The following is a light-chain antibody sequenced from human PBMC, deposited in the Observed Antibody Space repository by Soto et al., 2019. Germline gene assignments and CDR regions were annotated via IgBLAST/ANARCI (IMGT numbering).Light chain of an antibody. J-gene: IGLJ1*01. V-gene: IGLV1-44*01. CDR1: TSNIGSNT. Sequence: SLLTQPPSASGTPGQVVPISCYGITSNIGSNTVNWYQQLPGTAPKLLIYNNNQRPSGVPDRFSGSKSGTSASLAIGGLQSEDEADYYCAAWDDSLNGYVFGTGTKVTVL. CDR3: AAWDDSLNGYV. CDR2: NNN.